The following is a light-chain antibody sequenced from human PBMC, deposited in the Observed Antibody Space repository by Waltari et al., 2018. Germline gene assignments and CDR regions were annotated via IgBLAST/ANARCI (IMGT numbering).Light chain of an antibody. V-gene: IGLV2-14*03. CDR2: DVS. J-gene: IGLJ1*01. Sequence: QSALTQPASVSGSPGQSITISCTGTTRDVGGYMSVSWYQHHADKAPRLMIFDVSHRPSGVSSRFSGSKSGNTASLTISGLQVEDEADYYCCSYTSSTTLYVFGTGTRVTVL. CDR1: TRDVGGYMS. CDR3: CSYTSSTTLYV.